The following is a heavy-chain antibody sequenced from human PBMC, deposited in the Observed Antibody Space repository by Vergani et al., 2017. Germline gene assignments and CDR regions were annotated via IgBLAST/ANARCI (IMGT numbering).Heavy chain of an antibody. D-gene: IGHD2-2*01. CDR3: ARHSPYCSSTSCHADY. CDR2: IYTGDSDT. CDR1: GYSFTSYW. Sequence: EVQLVQSGAEVKKPGESLKISCKGSGYSFTSYWIGWVRQMPGKGLEWMGIIYTGDSDTRYSPSFQGQVTISADKSISTAYLQWSSLKASDTAMYYCARHSPYCSSTSCHADYWGQGTLVTVSS. V-gene: IGHV5-51*01. J-gene: IGHJ4*02.